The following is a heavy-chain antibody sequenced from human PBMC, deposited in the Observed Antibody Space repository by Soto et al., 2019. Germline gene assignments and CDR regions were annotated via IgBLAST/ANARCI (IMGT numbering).Heavy chain of an antibody. J-gene: IGHJ4*02. D-gene: IGHD1-26*01. CDR3: ARDGYSGSLVGYYNFDY. V-gene: IGHV1-69*13. CDR2: IIPIFGTA. CDR1: GGTFSSYA. Sequence: GASLKVSCKASGGTFSSYAISWVRQAPGQGLEWMGGIIPIFGTANYAQKFQGRVTITADESTSTAYMELSSLRSEDTAVYYCARDGYSGSLVGYYNFDYWGQGTLVTVSS.